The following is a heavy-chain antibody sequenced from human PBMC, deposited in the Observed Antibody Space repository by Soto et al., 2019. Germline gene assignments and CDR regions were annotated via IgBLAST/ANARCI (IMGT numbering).Heavy chain of an antibody. D-gene: IGHD3-3*01. V-gene: IGHV3-23*01. Sequence: EVQLLESGGGLVQPGGSLRLSCAASGFTFSSYAMSWVRQAPGKGLEWVSAISGSGGSTYYADSVKGRFTISRDNSKNTLYLQMNSLRAEDTAVYYCATTRKGVVIWGIFDYWGQGTLVTVSS. J-gene: IGHJ4*02. CDR2: ISGSGGST. CDR1: GFTFSSYA. CDR3: ATTRKGVVIWGIFDY.